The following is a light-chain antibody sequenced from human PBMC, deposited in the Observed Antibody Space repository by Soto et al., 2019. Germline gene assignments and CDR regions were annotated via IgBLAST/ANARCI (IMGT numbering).Light chain of an antibody. CDR1: QSVGSD. J-gene: IGKJ3*01. CDR3: QQYGSSPPWFT. CDR2: GAS. V-gene: IGKV3-20*01. Sequence: EIVMTQSPATLSVSPGERATLSCRASQSVGSDLAWYQQKPGQAPRLLIYGASSRATGIPDRFSGSGSGTDFTLTISRLEPEDFAVYYCQQYGSSPPWFTFGPGTKVDIK.